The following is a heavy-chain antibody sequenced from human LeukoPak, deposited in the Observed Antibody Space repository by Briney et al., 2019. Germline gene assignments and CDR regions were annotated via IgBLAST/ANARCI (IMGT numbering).Heavy chain of an antibody. CDR1: GASISSGGCY. V-gene: IGHV4-31*03. CDR3: ARDTSTGYFDY. CDR2: ISYTGST. D-gene: IGHD2/OR15-2a*01. J-gene: IGHJ4*02. Sequence: SETLSLTCTVSGASISSGGCYWSLIRQHPGKGLEWIGYISYTGSTYYNPSLKSRVTISVDTSKNQFSLKLSSVTAADTAVYYCARDTSTGYFDYWGQGTLVTVSS.